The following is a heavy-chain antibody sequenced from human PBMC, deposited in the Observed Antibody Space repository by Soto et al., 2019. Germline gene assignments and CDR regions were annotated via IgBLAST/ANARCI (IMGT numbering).Heavy chain of an antibody. V-gene: IGHV3-30*18. CDR2: ISYDGSNK. CDR1: GFTFSSYG. Sequence: GGSLRLSCAASGFTFSSYGMHWVRQAPGKGLEWVAVISYDGSNKYYADSVKGRFTISRDNSKNTLYLQMNSLRAEDTAVYYCAKILNCSGGSCPRTYYYYYYGMDVWGQGTTVTVSS. D-gene: IGHD2-15*01. CDR3: AKILNCSGGSCPRTYYYYYYGMDV. J-gene: IGHJ6*02.